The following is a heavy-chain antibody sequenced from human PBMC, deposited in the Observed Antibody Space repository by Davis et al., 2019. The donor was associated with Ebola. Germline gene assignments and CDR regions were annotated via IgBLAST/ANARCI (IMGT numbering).Heavy chain of an antibody. V-gene: IGHV4-34*01. CDR2: INHSGST. CDR1: GGSFSGYY. CDR3: ARSMVAFDS. J-gene: IGHJ4*02. D-gene: IGHD4/OR15-4a*01. Sequence: SETLSLTCAVYGGSFSGYYWSWIRQPPGKGLEWIGEINHSGSTNYNPSLKSRVTISVDTSKNQFSLKLTSVTAADTAVYYCARSMVAFDSWGQGTLVTVSS.